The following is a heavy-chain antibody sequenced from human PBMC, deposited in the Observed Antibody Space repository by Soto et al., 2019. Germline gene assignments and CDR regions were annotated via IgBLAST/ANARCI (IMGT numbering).Heavy chain of an antibody. CDR1: GGTFSSPT. CDR3: AGRGSSGGWYFDV. CDR2: VSPIFGTT. D-gene: IGHD1-26*01. V-gene: IGHV1-69*01. J-gene: IGHJ2*01. Sequence: QVQLVQSGAEVKKPGSSVKVSCKASGGTFSSPTISWVRQAPGQGLEWMGGVSPIFGTTYYAQKFQGRLTITADASSGTAYMELSSMKSEDTAVYYCAGRGSSGGWYFDVWGRGTLLTVSS.